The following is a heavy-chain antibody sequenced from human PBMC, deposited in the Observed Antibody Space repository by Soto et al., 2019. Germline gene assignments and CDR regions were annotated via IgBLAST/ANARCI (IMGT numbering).Heavy chain of an antibody. CDR2: INGDGSIT. V-gene: IGHV3-74*01. J-gene: IGHJ5*02. D-gene: IGHD1-1*01. Sequence: SCAASGFTLSSHWMHWVRQAPGKGLVWVSRINGDGSITTYADSVKGRFTISRDNAKNTLYLQMNSLRAEDTAVYYCARVQSTGTVSWGQGNMVTVSS. CDR1: GFTLSSHW. CDR3: ARVQSTGTVS.